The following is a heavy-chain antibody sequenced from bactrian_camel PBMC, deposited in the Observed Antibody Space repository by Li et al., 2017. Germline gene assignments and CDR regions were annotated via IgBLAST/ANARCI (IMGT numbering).Heavy chain of an antibody. CDR2: IISDGRP. CDR1: GLSDHIDC. J-gene: IGHJ4*01. D-gene: IGHD5*01. V-gene: IGHV3S61*01. Sequence: HVQLVESGGSSVQAGGSLRLSCKVSGLSDHIDCFKWFRQSPGRVREGVAHIISDGRPAVADSLKGRFTISSDDAKNTVHLQMSSLRPEDTAMYYCAASLGKAYCHAAFFLSRQRPNFGYMGQGTQVTVS.